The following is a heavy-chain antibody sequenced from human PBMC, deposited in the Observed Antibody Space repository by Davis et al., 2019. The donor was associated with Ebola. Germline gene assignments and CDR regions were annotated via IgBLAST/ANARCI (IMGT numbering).Heavy chain of an antibody. CDR3: AKVEDFGVVLAWFDP. Sequence: GGSLRLSCTASRFLFGNSVMHWVRQAPGKGLEWVAAISYTGDKTYYVDPVRGRFTIPRDNSKNTLYLQMNSLRAEDTAVYYCAKVEDFGVVLAWFDPWGQGTLVTVSS. J-gene: IGHJ5*02. CDR1: RFLFGNSV. V-gene: IGHV3-30*18. CDR2: ISYTGDKT. D-gene: IGHD3-3*01.